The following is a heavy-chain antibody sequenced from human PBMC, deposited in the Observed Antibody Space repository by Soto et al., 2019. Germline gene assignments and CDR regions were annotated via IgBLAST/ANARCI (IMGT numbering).Heavy chain of an antibody. Sequence: QVQLVESGGGVVQPGRSLRLSCAASGFTFSSYAMHWVRQAPGKGLEWVAVISYDGSNKYYADSVKGRFTISRDNSKNTLYLQMNSLRAEDTAVYYCARPRYSSSWYGYYYYGMDVWGPGTTVTVSS. D-gene: IGHD6-13*01. J-gene: IGHJ6*02. V-gene: IGHV3-30-3*01. CDR1: GFTFSSYA. CDR3: ARPRYSSSWYGYYYYGMDV. CDR2: ISYDGSNK.